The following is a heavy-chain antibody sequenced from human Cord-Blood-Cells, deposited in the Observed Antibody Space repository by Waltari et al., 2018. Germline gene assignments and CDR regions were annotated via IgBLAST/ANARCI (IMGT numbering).Heavy chain of an antibody. Sequence: EVQLVQAGAEQKQPEESMETSRQGSGYSLTRCWLALVAQLAWKGLEWMGIIYPGDSDTRYSPSFQGQVTISADKSISTAYLQWSSLKASDTAMYYCARRGLTGTTYYYGMDVWGQGTTVTVSS. D-gene: IGHD1-7*01. CDR2: IYPGDSDT. V-gene: IGHV5-51*03. CDR3: ARRGLTGTTYYYGMDV. J-gene: IGHJ6*02. CDR1: GYSLTRCW.